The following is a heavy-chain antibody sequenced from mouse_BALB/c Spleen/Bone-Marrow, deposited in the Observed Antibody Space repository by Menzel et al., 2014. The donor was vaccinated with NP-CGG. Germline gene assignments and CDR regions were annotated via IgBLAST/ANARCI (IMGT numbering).Heavy chain of an antibody. CDR2: ITYSGGT. CDR1: GYSITSDYA. V-gene: IGHV3-2*02. CDR3: ERSGNFFDY. Sequence: EVKLVESGPGLVKPSQSLSLTCTVTGYSITSDYAWNWIRQFPGNKLEWMGHITYSGGTSCNPSLKSQISFTRDTSKNQFFLQLNSVTIEDTATYSCERSGNFFDYGGQGTTLTVSS. D-gene: IGHD1-3*01. J-gene: IGHJ2*01.